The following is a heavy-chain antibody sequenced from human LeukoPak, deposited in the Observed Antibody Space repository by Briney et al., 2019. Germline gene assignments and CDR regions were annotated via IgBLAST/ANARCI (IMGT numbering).Heavy chain of an antibody. J-gene: IGHJ3*02. V-gene: IGHV3-30*01. CDR1: GFTFSSYA. CDR2: ISYDGSNK. Sequence: GGSLRLSCAASGFTFSSYAMHWVRQAPGKGLEWVAVISYDGSNKYYADSVKGRFTISRDNSKNTLYLQMNSLRAEDTAVYYCARSSPYYYDSSPRQAGDAFDIWGQGTMVTVSS. CDR3: ARSSPYYYDSSPRQAGDAFDI. D-gene: IGHD3-22*01.